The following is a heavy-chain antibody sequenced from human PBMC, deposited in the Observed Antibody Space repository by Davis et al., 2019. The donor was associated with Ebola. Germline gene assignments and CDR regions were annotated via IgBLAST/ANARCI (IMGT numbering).Heavy chain of an antibody. CDR2: INHSGST. CDR1: GGSFSGYY. D-gene: IGHD3-22*01. J-gene: IGHJ4*02. V-gene: IGHV4-34*01. CDR3: ARGSSYYYDSSGYYTTYYFDY. Sequence: GSLRLSCAVYGGSFSGYYWSWIRQPPGKGLEWIGEINHSGSTNYNPSLKSRVTISVDTSKNQFSLKLSSVTAADTAVYYCARGSSYYYDSSGYYTTYYFDYWGQGTLVTVSS.